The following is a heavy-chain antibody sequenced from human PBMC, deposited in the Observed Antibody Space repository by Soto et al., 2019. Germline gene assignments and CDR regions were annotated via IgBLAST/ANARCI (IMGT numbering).Heavy chain of an antibody. CDR3: ARLRGGTSGSHFDF. Sequence: SGPTLVNPTQTLTLTCTFSGFSLSTVSMCVGWIRQTPGKALEWLALIDWEDDKFYRTSLKTRLTISKDTSKNQVVLTMTNMDPADTATYYCARLRGGTSGSHFDFWGQGTRVTVSS. CDR2: IDWEDDK. D-gene: IGHD2-8*01. J-gene: IGHJ4*02. V-gene: IGHV2-70*01. CDR1: GFSLSTVSMC.